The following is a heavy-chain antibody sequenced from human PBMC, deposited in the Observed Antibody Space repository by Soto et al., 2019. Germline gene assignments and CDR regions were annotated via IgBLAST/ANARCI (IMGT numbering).Heavy chain of an antibody. CDR1: GGSLTSGPYY. D-gene: IGHD3-22*01. J-gene: IGHJ5*02. Sequence: TLSLPCAVSGGSLTSGPYYWTWIRQHPGKGVEWIAYIHYSGRTYYNPSLKSRVTISVDTSNNQFSLKLSSVNPADTAVYYCARYYFDSSGYSNWFDPWGQGTLGTVSS. CDR3: ARYYFDSSGYSNWFDP. V-gene: IGHV4-31*11. CDR2: IHYSGRT.